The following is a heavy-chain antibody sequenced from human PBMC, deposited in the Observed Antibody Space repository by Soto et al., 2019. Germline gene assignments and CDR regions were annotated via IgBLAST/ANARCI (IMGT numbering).Heavy chain of an antibody. Sequence: ASVKVSCKASGYTFTSYDINWVRQATGQGLERMGWMNPNSGNTGYAQKFQGRVTMTRNTSISTAYMELSSLRSEDTAVYYCARANTYYDYIWGSYRYSNWFDPWGQGTLVTVS. CDR3: ARANTYYDYIWGSYRYSNWFDP. CDR1: GYTFTSYD. J-gene: IGHJ5*02. D-gene: IGHD3-16*02. V-gene: IGHV1-8*01. CDR2: MNPNSGNT.